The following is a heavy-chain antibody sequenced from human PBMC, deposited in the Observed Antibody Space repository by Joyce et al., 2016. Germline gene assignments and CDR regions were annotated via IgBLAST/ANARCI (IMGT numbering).Heavy chain of an antibody. Sequence: QVHLVQSGAEVKKPGASVKVCCKASGKSLTNYYVHWVRQAPGQGLEWMGNINPTGRSTRSAQNFQGRVTMTRDTSTSTVYMELRGLTSEDTAVYYCARDGPDEFGSSFFLDYWGQGTLVSVSS. D-gene: IGHD6-6*01. J-gene: IGHJ4*02. CDR2: INPTGRST. V-gene: IGHV1-46*01. CDR1: GKSLTNYY. CDR3: ARDGPDEFGSSFFLDY.